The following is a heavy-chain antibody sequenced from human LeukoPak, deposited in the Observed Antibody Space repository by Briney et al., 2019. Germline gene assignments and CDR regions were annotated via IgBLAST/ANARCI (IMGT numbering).Heavy chain of an antibody. CDR3: ACLTVTTSLYYFDY. V-gene: IGHV1-69*13. J-gene: IGHJ4*02. CDR2: IIPIFGTA. D-gene: IGHD4-17*01. Sequence: ASVKVSCKASGGTFSSYAISWVRQAPGQGLEWMGGIIPIFGTANYAQKFQGRVTITGDESTSTAYMELSSLRSEDTAVYYCACLTVTTSLYYFDYWGQGTLVTVSS. CDR1: GGTFSSYA.